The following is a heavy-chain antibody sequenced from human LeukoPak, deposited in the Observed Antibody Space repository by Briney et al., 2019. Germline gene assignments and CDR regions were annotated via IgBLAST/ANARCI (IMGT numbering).Heavy chain of an antibody. Sequence: SETLSLTCAVYGGSFSGYYWSWVRQPPGKGLEWIGEISHIGSTSYNPPLESRVTISVDTSKNQFSLKLSSVTAADTAVYYCARGRWEVRFDPWGQGTLVTVSS. CDR2: ISHIGST. V-gene: IGHV4-34*01. CDR3: ARGRWEVRFDP. CDR1: GGSFSGYY. J-gene: IGHJ5*02. D-gene: IGHD1-26*01.